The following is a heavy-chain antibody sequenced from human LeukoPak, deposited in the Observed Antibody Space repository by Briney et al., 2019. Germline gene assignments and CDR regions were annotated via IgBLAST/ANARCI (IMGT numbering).Heavy chain of an antibody. D-gene: IGHD6-19*01. Sequence: GGSLRLSCAASGFTFSSYAMHWVRQAPGKGLEWVAVISYDGSNKYYADSVKGRFTISRDNSKNTLYLQMNSLRAEDTAVYYCARDYSSIAVAGDSDYWGQGTLVTVSS. J-gene: IGHJ4*02. CDR1: GFTFSSYA. CDR2: ISYDGSNK. CDR3: ARDYSSIAVAGDSDY. V-gene: IGHV3-30*04.